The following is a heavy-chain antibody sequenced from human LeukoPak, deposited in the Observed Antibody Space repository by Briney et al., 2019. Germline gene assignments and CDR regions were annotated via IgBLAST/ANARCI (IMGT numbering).Heavy chain of an antibody. Sequence: SETLSLTCTVSGGSISSYYWSWIRQPPGKGLEWIGYIYYSGSTNYNPSLKSRVTISVDTSKNQFSLKLSSVTAADTAVYYCARGVVPAADYYYMDVWGKGTTVTVSS. V-gene: IGHV4-59*01. CDR3: ARGVVPAADYYYMDV. CDR2: IYYSGST. J-gene: IGHJ6*03. CDR1: GGSISSYY. D-gene: IGHD2-2*01.